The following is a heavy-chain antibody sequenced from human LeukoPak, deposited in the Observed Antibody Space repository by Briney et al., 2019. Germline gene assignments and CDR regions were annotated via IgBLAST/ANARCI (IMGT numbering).Heavy chain of an antibody. CDR3: ARDDGGNFNDAFDI. J-gene: IGHJ3*02. CDR1: GFTVSSNY. CDR2: IYSGGST. D-gene: IGHD4-23*01. Sequence: GGSLRLSCAASGFTVSSNYMSWVRQAPGKGLEWVSVIYSGGSTYYADSVKGRFTISRDNAKNSLYLQMNSLRAEDTAVYYCARDDGGNFNDAFDIWGQGTMVTVSS. V-gene: IGHV3-66*01.